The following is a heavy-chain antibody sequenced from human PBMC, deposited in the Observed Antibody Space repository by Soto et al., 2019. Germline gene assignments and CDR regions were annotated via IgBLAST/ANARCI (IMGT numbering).Heavy chain of an antibody. D-gene: IGHD4-17*01. V-gene: IGHV3-30*18. J-gene: IGHJ4*02. Sequence: QVQLVESGGGVVQPGRSLRLSCAASGFTFSNYGMHWVRQAPGKGLEWVAVISYHGSDKYYADSVKGRFTISRDNSKNTLYLQVDILRAEVTAVYYCAKDHLTTTVTTVGYWGQGTLVTVSS. CDR3: AKDHLTTTVTTVGY. CDR2: ISYHGSDK. CDR1: GFTFSNYG.